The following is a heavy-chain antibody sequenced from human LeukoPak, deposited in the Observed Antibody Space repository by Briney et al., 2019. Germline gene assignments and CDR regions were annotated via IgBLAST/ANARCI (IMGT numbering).Heavy chain of an antibody. D-gene: IGHD3-22*01. CDR1: GYIFTGYY. V-gene: IGHV1-2*06. CDR3: ARGAHYYDSSGRIDY. Sequence: GASVKVSCKASGYIFTGYYMHWVRQAPGQGLEWMGRINPNSGGTNYAQKFQGRVTMTRDTPISTAYMELSRLRSDDTAVYYCARGAHYYDSSGRIDYWGQGTLVTVSS. CDR2: INPNSGGT. J-gene: IGHJ4*02.